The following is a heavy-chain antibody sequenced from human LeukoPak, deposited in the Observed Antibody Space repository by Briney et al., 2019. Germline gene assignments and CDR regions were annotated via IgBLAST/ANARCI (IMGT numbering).Heavy chain of an antibody. CDR3: AKGNDITIFAPFDP. V-gene: IGHV3-9*01. CDR1: GFTFDDYA. CDR2: ISWNSGSI. D-gene: IGHD3-3*01. Sequence: PGGSLRLSCAASGFTFDDYAMHWVRQAPGKGLEWVSGISWNSGSIGYADSVKGRFTISRDSAKNSLYLQMNSLRAEDTALYYCAKGNDITIFAPFDPWGQGTLVTVSS. J-gene: IGHJ5*02.